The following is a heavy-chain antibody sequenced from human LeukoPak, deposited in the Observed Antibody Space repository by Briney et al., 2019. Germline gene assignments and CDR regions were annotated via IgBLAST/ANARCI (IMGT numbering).Heavy chain of an antibody. Sequence: ASVKVSCKASGYTFTSYDINWVRQATGQGLEWMGWMNPNSGNTGYAQKFQGRVTITRNTSISTAYMELSSLRSEDTAVYYCARHIGGRYYYYYMDVWGKGTTVTISS. CDR1: GYTFTSYD. J-gene: IGHJ6*03. V-gene: IGHV1-8*03. CDR3: ARHIGGRYYYYYMDV. CDR2: MNPNSGNT. D-gene: IGHD2-21*01.